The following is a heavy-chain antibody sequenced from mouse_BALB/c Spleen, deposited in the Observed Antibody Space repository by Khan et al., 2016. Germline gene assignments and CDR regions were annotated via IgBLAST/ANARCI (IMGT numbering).Heavy chain of an antibody. V-gene: IGHV1-9*01. CDR2: ILPGSGST. CDR3: ARTDRRGYFDY. J-gene: IGHJ2*01. Sequence: QVRLQQSGAELMKPGASVKISCKATGYTFSSYWIEWVKQRPGHGLEWIGEILPGSGSTNYNEKFRGKATFTADTSSNTAYMQLSSLTSEDSAVHYCARTDRRGYFDYGGQGTTLTVSS. CDR1: GYTFSSYW.